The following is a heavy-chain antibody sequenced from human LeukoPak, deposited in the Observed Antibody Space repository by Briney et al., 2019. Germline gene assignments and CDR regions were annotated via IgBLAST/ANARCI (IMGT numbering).Heavy chain of an antibody. J-gene: IGHJ3*02. CDR2: IRSKAYGGTT. D-gene: IGHD3-22*01. CDR1: GFTFGDYA. V-gene: IGHV3-49*03. Sequence: PGGSLRLSCTASGFTFGDYAMSWFRQAPGKGLEWVGFIRSKAYGGTTEYAASVKGRFTISRDDSKSIAYLQMNSLKTEDTAVYYCTRERSSGYFPDAFDIWGQGTMVTVSS. CDR3: TRERSSGYFPDAFDI.